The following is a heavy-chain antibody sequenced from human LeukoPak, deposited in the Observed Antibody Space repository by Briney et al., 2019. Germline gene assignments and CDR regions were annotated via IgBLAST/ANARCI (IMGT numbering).Heavy chain of an antibody. Sequence: SETLSLTCAVYGGSFSGYCWSWIRQPPGKELEWIGEINHSGSTNYNPSPKSRVTISVDTSKNQFSLKLSSVTAADTAVYYCARGVGLDYDILTGYDYWGQGTLVTVSS. D-gene: IGHD3-9*01. CDR2: INHSGST. CDR3: ARGVGLDYDILTGYDY. CDR1: GGSFSGYC. V-gene: IGHV4-34*01. J-gene: IGHJ4*02.